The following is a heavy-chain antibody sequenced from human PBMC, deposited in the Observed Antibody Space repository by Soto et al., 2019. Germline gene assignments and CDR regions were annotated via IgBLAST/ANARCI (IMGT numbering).Heavy chain of an antibody. CDR3: ARWYRYCSGGSCSLLYYYYGMDV. V-gene: IGHV1-18*04. J-gene: IGHJ6*02. CDR1: GYTFTSYG. Sequence: ASVKVSCKASGYTFTSYGISWVRQAPGQGLEWMGRISAYNGNTNYAQKLQGRVTMTTDTSTSTAYMELRSLRSDDTAVYYCARWYRYCSGGSCSLLYYYYGMDVWGQGTTVTVSS. CDR2: ISAYNGNT. D-gene: IGHD2-15*01.